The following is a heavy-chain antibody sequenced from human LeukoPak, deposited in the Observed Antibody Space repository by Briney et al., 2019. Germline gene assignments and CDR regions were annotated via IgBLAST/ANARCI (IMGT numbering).Heavy chain of an antibody. D-gene: IGHD6-25*01. CDR2: IYPGDSDV. CDR3: AKSNGIAAKWFDP. Sequence: GESLKISCKASGYSFTSYWIGWVRQMPGKGLEWMGIIYPGDSDVRYGPSFQGQVTISADKSISTAYLQWSSLKASDTAIYYCAKSNGIAAKWFDPWGQGTLVTVSS. V-gene: IGHV5-51*01. J-gene: IGHJ5*02. CDR1: GYSFTSYW.